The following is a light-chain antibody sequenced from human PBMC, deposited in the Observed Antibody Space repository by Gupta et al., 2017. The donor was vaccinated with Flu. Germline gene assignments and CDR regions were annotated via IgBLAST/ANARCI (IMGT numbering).Light chain of an antibody. CDR1: RGIVAE. CDR2: KAS. J-gene: IGKJ2*01. Sequence: DMHLTQSQPFLSASVADTVTTTCRAGRGIVAELNWYQQRPGKAPKLLMHKASILENGIPSRFSGSRSGTDYTLTIIGLQAEDFATYYCQQCYGMPYTFGQGTKMEVK. V-gene: IGKV1-39*01. CDR3: QQCYGMPYT.